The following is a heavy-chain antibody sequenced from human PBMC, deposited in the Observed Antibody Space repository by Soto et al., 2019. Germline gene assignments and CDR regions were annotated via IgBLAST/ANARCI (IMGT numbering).Heavy chain of an antibody. Sequence: PSETLSLTCAVYGGSFSGYYWSWIRQPPGKGLEWIGEINHSGSTNYNPSLKSRVTISVDTSKNQFSLKLSSVTAADTAVYYCARAPRDIVVAPAPRTYCYYMDVWGKGTTVTVSS. J-gene: IGHJ6*03. CDR2: INHSGST. CDR1: GGSFSGYY. D-gene: IGHD2-2*01. V-gene: IGHV4-34*01. CDR3: ARAPRDIVVAPAPRTYCYYMDV.